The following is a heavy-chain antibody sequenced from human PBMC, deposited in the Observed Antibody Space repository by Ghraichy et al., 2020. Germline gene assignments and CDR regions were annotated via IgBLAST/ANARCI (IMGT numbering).Heavy chain of an antibody. CDR3: ARDTSEAGQTFDH. CDR2: ISGDGTYS. CDR1: GFTFSNDW. Sequence: LSLTCAASGFTFSNDWMDWVRQAPGKGLVWVSRISGDGTYSDYADSVKGRFTISRDNAKNTLFLQMHSLRAEDTAVYYCARDTSEAGQTFDHWGQGTLGTVSS. J-gene: IGHJ4*02. V-gene: IGHV3-74*01. D-gene: IGHD6-13*01.